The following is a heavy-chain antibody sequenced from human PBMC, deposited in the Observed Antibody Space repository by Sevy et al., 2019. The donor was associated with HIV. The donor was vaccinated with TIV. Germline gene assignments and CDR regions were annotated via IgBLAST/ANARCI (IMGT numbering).Heavy chain of an antibody. D-gene: IGHD1-26*01. CDR2: IGTAGDT. Sequence: GGSLRLSCAASGFTFSRYDMHWVRQATGKGLEWVSSIGTAGDTYYPGSVKGRFTISRENAKKSLYLQMNSLRAGDTAVCYCARGTRYSGSYYLGDDAFDIWGQGTMVTVSS. V-gene: IGHV3-13*01. CDR3: ARGTRYSGSYYLGDDAFDI. CDR1: GFTFSRYD. J-gene: IGHJ3*02.